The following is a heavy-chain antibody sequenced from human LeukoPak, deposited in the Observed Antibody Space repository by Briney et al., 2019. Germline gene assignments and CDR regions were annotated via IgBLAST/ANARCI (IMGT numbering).Heavy chain of an antibody. CDR3: ARDTVGAILTDAFDI. CDR1: GGTFSSYA. D-gene: IGHD1-26*01. V-gene: IGHV1-69*05. J-gene: IGHJ3*02. CDR2: IIPIFGTA. Sequence: SVKVSCKASGGTFSSYAISWVRQAPGQGLEWMGRIIPIFGTANYAQRFQGRVTITTDESTSTAYMELSSLRSEDTAVYYCARDTVGAILTDAFDIWGQGTMVTVSS.